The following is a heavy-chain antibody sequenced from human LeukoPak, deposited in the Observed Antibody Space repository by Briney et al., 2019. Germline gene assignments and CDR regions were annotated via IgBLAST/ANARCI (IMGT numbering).Heavy chain of an antibody. V-gene: IGHV1-18*04. CDR1: GYTFTGYG. CDR3: ARDLDSGGTTFRALNY. D-gene: IGHD1-14*01. CDR2: ISPYNGNT. Sequence: GASVKVYCKASGYTFTGYGIIWVRQAPGQGLEWMGWISPYNGNTNYAQKFQGRVTMTTDTSTTTTYMELRSLRSDDTAVYYCARDLDSGGTTFRALNYWGQGTLVTVSS. J-gene: IGHJ4*02.